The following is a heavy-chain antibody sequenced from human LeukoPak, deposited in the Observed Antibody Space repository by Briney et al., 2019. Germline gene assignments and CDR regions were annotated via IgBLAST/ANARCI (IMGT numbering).Heavy chain of an antibody. CDR3: AREAVAGGSGSNYYYYGADV. CDR1: GGSISSSSYY. D-gene: IGHD3-10*01. J-gene: IGHJ6*02. CDR2: IFYRGST. V-gene: IGHV4-39*07. Sequence: SETLSLTCTVSGGSISSSSYYWGWIRQPPGKGLEWVGSIFYRGSTHYNPSLESRVTISVDTSKNQFSLKLTSVTAADTAVYYCAREAVAGGSGSNYYYYGADVWGQGTTVTVSS.